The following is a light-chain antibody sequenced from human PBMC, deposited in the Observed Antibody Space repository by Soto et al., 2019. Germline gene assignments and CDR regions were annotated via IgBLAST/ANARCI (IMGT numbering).Light chain of an antibody. CDR2: GAS. CDR1: QSVGTN. J-gene: IGKJ5*01. V-gene: IGKV3-11*01. CDR3: QQRSNRPST. Sequence: TLNMSPGERATLSCRASQSVGTNLVWYQHKPGQAPRPLIYGASSRPTDIPARFSGSGSGTDFTLTISSLEPEDFALYDCQQRSNRPSTSGQGTRLEI.